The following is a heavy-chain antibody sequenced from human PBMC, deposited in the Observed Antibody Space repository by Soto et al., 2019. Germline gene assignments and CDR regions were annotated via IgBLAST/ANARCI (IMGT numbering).Heavy chain of an antibody. CDR2: ISAYNGNT. V-gene: IGHV1-18*04. CDR3: ARSGYCSVGSCYSGVGGAFDI. CDR1: GYTFTSYG. Sequence: GSSVKVSCKASGYTFTSYGISWVRQAPGQGLEWMGWISAYNGNTNYAQKLQGRVTMTTDTSTSTAYMELRSLRSDDTAVYYCARSGYCSVGSCYSGVGGAFDIWGQGTMVTVSS. J-gene: IGHJ3*02. D-gene: IGHD2-15*01.